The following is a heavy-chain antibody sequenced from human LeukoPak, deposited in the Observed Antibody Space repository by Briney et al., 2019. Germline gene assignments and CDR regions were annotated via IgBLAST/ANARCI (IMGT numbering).Heavy chain of an antibody. J-gene: IGHJ6*03. V-gene: IGHV3-48*01. CDR1: GFSFTTHN. Sequence: GGSLRLSCAASGFSFTTHNMNWVRQAPGKGLEWISYISGSGEAIFYADSVQGRFTISRDNAKNSIYLQMNSLRAEDTAVYYCAKDRCSNGIGCLYYYMDVWGKGTTVTISS. CDR3: AKDRCSNGIGCLYYYMDV. CDR2: ISGSGEAI. D-gene: IGHD2-8*01.